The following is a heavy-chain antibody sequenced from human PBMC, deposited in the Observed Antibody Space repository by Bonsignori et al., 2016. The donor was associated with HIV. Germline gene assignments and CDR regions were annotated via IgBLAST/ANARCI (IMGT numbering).Heavy chain of an antibody. D-gene: IGHD4-23*01. CDR2: ISWSSGST. CDR3: AKDMGGGNPASIYYSMDV. J-gene: IGHJ6*03. V-gene: IGHV3-9*01. Sequence: WIRQPPGKGLEWVSGISWSSGSTGYADSVKGRFTISRDNANNSLYLQMNSLRTEDTALYYCAKDMGGGNPASIYYSMDVWGKGTTVTVSS.